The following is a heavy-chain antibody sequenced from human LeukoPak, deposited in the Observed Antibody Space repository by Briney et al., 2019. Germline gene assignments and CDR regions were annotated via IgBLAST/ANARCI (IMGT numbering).Heavy chain of an antibody. CDR1: GYSISSGYY. Sequence: PSETLSLTCTVPGYSISSGYYWGWIRQPPGKGLEWIGSIYHSGSTYYNPSLKSRVTISVDTSKNQFSLKLSSVTAADTAVYYCARTLGDYGSGSYYYWGQGTLVTVSS. D-gene: IGHD3-10*01. V-gene: IGHV4-38-2*02. J-gene: IGHJ4*02. CDR2: IYHSGST. CDR3: ARTLGDYGSGSYYY.